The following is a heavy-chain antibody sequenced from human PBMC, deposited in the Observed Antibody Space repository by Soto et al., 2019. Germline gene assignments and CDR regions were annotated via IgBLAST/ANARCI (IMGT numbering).Heavy chain of an antibody. CDR2: IYYSGST. CDR3: ATPLWFGELLENYGMDV. J-gene: IGHJ6*02. Sequence: SETLSLTCIVSGGSISSSSYYWGWIRQPPGKGLEWIGSIYYSGSTYYNPSLKSRVTISVDTSKNQFSLKLSSVTAADTAVYYCATPLWFGELLENYGMDVWGQGTTVT. CDR1: GGSISSSSYY. D-gene: IGHD3-10*01. V-gene: IGHV4-39*01.